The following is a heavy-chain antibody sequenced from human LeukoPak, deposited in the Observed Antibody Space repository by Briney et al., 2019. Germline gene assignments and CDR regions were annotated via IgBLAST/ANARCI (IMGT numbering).Heavy chain of an antibody. Sequence: PGRSLRLSCAASGFTFSSYGMHWVRQAPGKGLEWVAVIWYDGSNKYYADSVKGRFTISRDNSKNTLYLQMNSLRAEDTAVYYCARDLYDSSGPFDHWGQGTLVTVSS. CDR3: ARDLYDSSGPFDH. V-gene: IGHV3-33*01. CDR2: IWYDGSNK. CDR1: GFTFSSYG. D-gene: IGHD3-22*01. J-gene: IGHJ4*02.